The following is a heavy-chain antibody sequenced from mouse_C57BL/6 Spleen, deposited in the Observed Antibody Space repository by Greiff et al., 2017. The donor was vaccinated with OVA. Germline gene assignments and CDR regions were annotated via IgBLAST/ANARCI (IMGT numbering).Heavy chain of an antibody. CDR1: GFSFNTYA. D-gene: IGHD1-1*01. CDR3: VRRSYGSTYWYFDV. CDR2: IRSKSNNYAT. V-gene: IGHV10-1*01. J-gene: IGHJ1*03. Sequence: EVQLVESGGGLVQPKGSLKLSCAASGFSFNTYAMNWVRQAPGKGLEWVARIRSKSNNYATYYADSVKDRFTISRDDSESMLYLQMNNLKTEDTAMYYCVRRSYGSTYWYFDVWGTGTTVTVSS.